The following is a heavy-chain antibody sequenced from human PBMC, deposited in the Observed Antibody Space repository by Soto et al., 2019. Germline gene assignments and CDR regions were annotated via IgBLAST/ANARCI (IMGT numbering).Heavy chain of an antibody. V-gene: IGHV1-69*01. Sequence: QVQLVQSGAEAKKPGSAVKVSCKASGGAFSSVDISWVRQAPGQGLDWMGGIIPLFGTTNYAEKFQGRGTITADASTSTAFMELSSLTSEDTAVYYCVRGLTEGYYGVEVWGQGTTVIVSS. CDR2: IIPLFGTT. CDR3: VRGLTEGYYGVEV. D-gene: IGHD2-15*01. J-gene: IGHJ6*02. CDR1: GGAFSSVD.